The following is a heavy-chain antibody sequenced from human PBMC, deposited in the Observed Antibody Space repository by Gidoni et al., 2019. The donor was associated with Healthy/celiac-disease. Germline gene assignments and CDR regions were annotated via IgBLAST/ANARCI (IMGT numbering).Heavy chain of an antibody. CDR1: GYTFPSYA. J-gene: IGHJ4*02. CDR2: INAGNGNT. D-gene: IGHD4-17*01. V-gene: IGHV1-3*01. Sequence: QVQLVQSGAEVKKPGASVKVSCKASGYTFPSYAMHWVRQAPGQRLEWMGWINAGNGNTKYSQKFQGRVTITRDTSASTAYMELSSLRSEDTAVYYCARSDDGDYPYYFDYWGQGTLVTVSS. CDR3: ARSDDGDYPYYFDY.